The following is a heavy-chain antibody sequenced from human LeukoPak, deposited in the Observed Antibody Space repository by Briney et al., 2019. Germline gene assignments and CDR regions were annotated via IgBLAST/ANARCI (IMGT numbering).Heavy chain of an antibody. Sequence: SETLSLTCTVSAGSISSYYWSWIRQPPGKGLEWIGYIYYSGSTNYNPSLKSRVTLSVDTSKNQFSLKLSSVTAADTAVYYCARTRYSNGPPLPYYWGQGTLVTVSS. CDR3: ARTRYSNGPPLPYY. CDR2: IYYSGST. V-gene: IGHV4-59*01. CDR1: AGSISSYY. J-gene: IGHJ4*02. D-gene: IGHD5-18*01.